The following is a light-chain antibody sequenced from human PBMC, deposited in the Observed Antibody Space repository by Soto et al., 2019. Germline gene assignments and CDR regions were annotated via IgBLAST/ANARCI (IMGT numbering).Light chain of an antibody. J-gene: IGKJ1*01. CDR2: GPS. CDR3: QQYGDSPCT. Sequence: EIGWTQSPCTVSFSPGERATLSCRAIQSVSNRYLAWYQQKPGQAPRFHFSGPSSRATGIPDRFSGSVSGTEFTLAINRLEPEDFEVYYCQQYGDSPCTFGQGNTVDIK. CDR1: QSVSNRY. V-gene: IGKV3-20*01.